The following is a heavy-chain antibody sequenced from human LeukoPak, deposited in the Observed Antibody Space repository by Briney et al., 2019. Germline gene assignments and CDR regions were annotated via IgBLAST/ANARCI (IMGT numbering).Heavy chain of an antibody. J-gene: IGHJ4*02. Sequence: PGGSLRLSCAASGFTFIDSAMHWVRQASGNGPEWVGRIRNKASSFATSYAASVSGRITISRDDAKNTVYLQMNSLKTEDTAVYYCVRGDPGTPYDYWGQGTLVTVSS. CDR3: VRGDPGTPYDY. CDR2: IRNKASSFAT. CDR1: GFTFIDSA. V-gene: IGHV3-73*01. D-gene: IGHD1-14*01.